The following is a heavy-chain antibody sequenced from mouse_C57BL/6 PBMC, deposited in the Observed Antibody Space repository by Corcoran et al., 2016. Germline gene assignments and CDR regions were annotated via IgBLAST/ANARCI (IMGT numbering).Heavy chain of an antibody. CDR3: ARIYDYDDFDY. D-gene: IGHD2-4*01. CDR1: GYAFSSYW. V-gene: IGHV1-80*01. J-gene: IGHJ2*01. Sequence: QVQLQQSGAELVKPGASVKISCKASGYAFSSYWMNWVKQRPGKGLEWIGQIYPGDGDTNYNGKFKGKATLTADKSSSTAYMQLSSLTSADSAVYFCARIYDYDDFDYWGQGTTLTVSS. CDR2: IYPGDGDT.